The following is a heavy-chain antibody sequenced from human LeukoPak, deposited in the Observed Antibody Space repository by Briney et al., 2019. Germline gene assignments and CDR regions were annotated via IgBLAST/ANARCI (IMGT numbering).Heavy chain of an antibody. CDR2: IYHSGST. Sequence: SETLSLACTVSGYSISSGYYWGWIRQPPGKGLEWIGSIYHSGSTYYNPSLKSRVTISVDTSKNQFSLKLSSVTAADTAVYYCASYTDAFDIWGQGTMVTVSS. CDR1: GYSISSGYY. V-gene: IGHV4-38-2*02. CDR3: ASYTDAFDI. D-gene: IGHD3-16*01. J-gene: IGHJ3*02.